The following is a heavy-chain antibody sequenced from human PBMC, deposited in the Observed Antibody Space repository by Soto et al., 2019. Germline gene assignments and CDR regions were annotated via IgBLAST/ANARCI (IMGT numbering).Heavy chain of an antibody. CDR3: AREVQVHTPAFVY. J-gene: IGHJ4*02. V-gene: IGHV1-69*19. CDR1: GGTFNTYA. D-gene: IGHD3-10*01. CDR2: ISPMFGAA. Sequence: QVQLVQSGAEMKKPGSSAKVSCQSSGGTFNTYAMNWVRQAPGQGPEWMGDISPMFGAANYAPKFQGRVTITVDESTGTSYMQLSSLTSEDTALYLCAREVQVHTPAFVYWGQGTLVTVSS.